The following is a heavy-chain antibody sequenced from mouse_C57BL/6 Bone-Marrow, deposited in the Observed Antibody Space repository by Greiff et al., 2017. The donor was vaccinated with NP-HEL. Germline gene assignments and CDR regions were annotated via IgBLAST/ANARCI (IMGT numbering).Heavy chain of an antibody. CDR3: ARRYGNYYGSSYGFAY. Sequence: VQLQQSGPELVKPGASVKIPCKASGYTFTDYNMDWVKQSHGKSLEWIGDINPNNGGTIYNQKFKGKATLTVDKSSSTAYMELRSLTSEDTAVYYCARRYGNYYGSSYGFAYWGQGTLVTVSA. CDR2: INPNNGGT. CDR1: GYTFTDYN. D-gene: IGHD1-1*01. J-gene: IGHJ3*01. V-gene: IGHV1-18*01.